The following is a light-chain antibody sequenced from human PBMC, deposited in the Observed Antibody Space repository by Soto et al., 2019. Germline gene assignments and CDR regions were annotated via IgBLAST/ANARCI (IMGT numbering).Light chain of an antibody. CDR2: KAS. Sequence: DIKRTQFPSTLSRSVGDRVTITCRASQTISSWLAWYQQEPEKARKLLIYKASTLKSGVPSRFSGSGSGTEFTLTISIMQPDDFATYYCQHYNSYSEALGQGTKVDIE. J-gene: IGKJ1*01. CDR1: QTISSW. V-gene: IGKV1-5*03. CDR3: QHYNSYSEA.